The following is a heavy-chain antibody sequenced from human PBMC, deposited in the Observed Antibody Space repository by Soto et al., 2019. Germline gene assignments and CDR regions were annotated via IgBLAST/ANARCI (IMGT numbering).Heavy chain of an antibody. J-gene: IGHJ4*02. D-gene: IGHD3-16*01. CDR2: ISHDGTNK. CDR3: ANRGFPGQFDD. Sequence: QVQLVESGGGVVQPGRSLRLSCAASGFTFSSYGMHWVRQAPGKGLVWVAVISHDGTNKYYGDSVKGRFTISRDNSRKTLDLQVDSLRADDRAVYYCANRGFPGQFDDWGQGNLVIVSS. V-gene: IGHV3-30*18. CDR1: GFTFSSYG.